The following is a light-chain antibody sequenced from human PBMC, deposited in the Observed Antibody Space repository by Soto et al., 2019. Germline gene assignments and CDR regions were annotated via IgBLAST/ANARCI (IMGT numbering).Light chain of an antibody. Sequence: QSVLTQPPSVSAAPGQEVTISCSGSSSNIGNNYVSWYQQLPGTAPKLLIYDNNKRPSGIPDRSSGSKSGTSATLVITGLQTGDEADYFCGSWDNSLSSYFFETGTKVT. CDR3: GSWDNSLSSYF. J-gene: IGLJ1*01. CDR1: SSNIGNNY. CDR2: DNN. V-gene: IGLV1-51*01.